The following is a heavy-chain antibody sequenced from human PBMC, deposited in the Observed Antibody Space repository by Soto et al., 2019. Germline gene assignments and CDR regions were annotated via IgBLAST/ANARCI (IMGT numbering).Heavy chain of an antibody. D-gene: IGHD6-13*01. J-gene: IGHJ4*02. CDR1: GFTFSSYW. CDR3: ARGSSGWYFPDY. V-gene: IGHV3-7*01. Sequence: GGSLRLSCVASGFTFSSYWMNWARQAPGKGLEWVANIKQHGSEENYVDSVKGRFTISRDNAKSSLYLQMDSLRAEDTAVYYCARGSSGWYFPDYWGQGTLVTVSS. CDR2: IKQHGSEE.